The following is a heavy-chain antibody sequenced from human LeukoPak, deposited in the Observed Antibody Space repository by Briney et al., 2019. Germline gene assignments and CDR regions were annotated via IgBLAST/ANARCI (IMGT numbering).Heavy chain of an antibody. D-gene: IGHD2-2*01. CDR2: INPSGGST. CDR1: GYTFTGYY. V-gene: IGHV1-46*01. J-gene: IGHJ4*02. Sequence: ASVKVSCKASGYTFTGYYMHWVRQAPGQGLEWMGVINPSGGSTSYAQKFQGRVTMTEDTSTDTAYMELSSLRSEDTAVYYCATAVIVPAAPYYFDYWGQGTLVTVSS. CDR3: ATAVIVPAAPYYFDY.